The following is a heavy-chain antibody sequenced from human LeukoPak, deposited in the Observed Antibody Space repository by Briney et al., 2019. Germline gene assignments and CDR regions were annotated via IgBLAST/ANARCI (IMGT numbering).Heavy chain of an antibody. V-gene: IGHV3-53*01. CDR1: GFTVSSNY. D-gene: IGHD1-14*01. CDR3: AREALTNSRLPYGMDV. CDR2: IYSGGST. J-gene: IGHJ6*02. Sequence: GGSLRLSCAASGFTVSSNYMSWVRQAPGKGLEWVSVIYSGGSTYYADSVKGRFTISRHNSKNTLYLQMNSLRVEDTAVYYCAREALTNSRLPYGMDVWGQGTTVTVSS.